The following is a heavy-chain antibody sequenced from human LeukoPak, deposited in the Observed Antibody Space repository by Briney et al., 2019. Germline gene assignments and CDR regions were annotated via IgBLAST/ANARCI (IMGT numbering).Heavy chain of an antibody. Sequence: PSETLSLTCTVSGGSISSSSYYWGWIRQPPGKGLEWIGSIYYSGSTYYNPSLKSRVTISVDTSKNQFSLKLSSVTAADTAVYYCARRTVTSTQFDPWGQGTLVTVSS. CDR3: ARRTVTSTQFDP. CDR2: IYYSGST. J-gene: IGHJ5*02. D-gene: IGHD4-11*01. CDR1: GGSISSSSYY. V-gene: IGHV4-39*07.